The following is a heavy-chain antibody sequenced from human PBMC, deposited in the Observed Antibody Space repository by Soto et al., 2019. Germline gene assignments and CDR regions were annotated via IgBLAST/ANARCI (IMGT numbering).Heavy chain of an antibody. J-gene: IGHJ4*02. CDR1: GFTVSSNY. V-gene: IGHV3-53*04. Sequence: GGSLRLSCAASGFTVSSNYMSWVRQAPGKGLEWVSVIYSGGSTYYADSVKGRFTISRHNSKNTLYLQMNSLRAEDTAVYYCARGGVTIFGVVPGYWGQGTLVTVS. CDR2: IYSGGST. D-gene: IGHD3-3*01. CDR3: ARGGVTIFGVVPGY.